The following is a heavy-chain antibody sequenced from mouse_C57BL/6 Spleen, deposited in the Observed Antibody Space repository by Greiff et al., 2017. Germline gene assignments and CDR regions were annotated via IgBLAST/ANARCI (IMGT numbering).Heavy chain of an antibody. V-gene: IGHV1-15*01. J-gene: IGHJ4*01. D-gene: IGHD2-4*01. Sequence: VQLQQSGAELVRPGASVTLSCKASGYTFTDYEMHWVKQTPVHGLEWIGAIDPETGGTAYNQKFKGKAILTADKSSSTAYMELRSLTSEDAAVYYCYDYDLFYAMDYRGQGTSVTVSS. CDR2: IDPETGGT. CDR3: YDYDLFYAMDY. CDR1: GYTFTDYE.